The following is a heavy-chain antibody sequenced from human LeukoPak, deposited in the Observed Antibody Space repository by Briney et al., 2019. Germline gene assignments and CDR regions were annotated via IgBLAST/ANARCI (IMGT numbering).Heavy chain of an antibody. CDR3: ARAWWGEGHFDS. J-gene: IGHJ4*02. CDR1: RFTFSSYE. D-gene: IGHD2-8*02. Sequence: PRGSLRPSCAASRFTFSSYEMNWVRQAPGKGLEWVSYISSSGSTIYYADSVRGRFSISRDNAKNSLYLQMNSLRAEDTAVYYCARAWWGEGHFDSWGQGTLVTVSS. CDR2: ISSSGSTI. V-gene: IGHV3-48*03.